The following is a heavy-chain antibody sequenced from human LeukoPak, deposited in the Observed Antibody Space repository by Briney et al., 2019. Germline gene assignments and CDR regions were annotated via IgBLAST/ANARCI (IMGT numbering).Heavy chain of an antibody. CDR3: ATGPRGGSYFDY. V-gene: IGHV3-15*01. J-gene: IGHJ4*02. CDR1: GFTFSDAW. CDR2: IKSISDGGGAT. Sequence: GGSLRLSCAASGFTFSDAWMNWVRQAPGKGLEWVGRIKSISDGGGATDYAAPVKGIFTISRDDSKSTLYLQMNSLKLEDTAVYFCATGPRGGSYFDYWGQGALVTVSS. D-gene: IGHD3-10*01.